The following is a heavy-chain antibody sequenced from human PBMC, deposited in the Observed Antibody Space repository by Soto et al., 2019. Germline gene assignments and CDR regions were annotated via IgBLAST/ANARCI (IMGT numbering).Heavy chain of an antibody. J-gene: IGHJ4*02. D-gene: IGHD4-4*01. CDR1: GFTFDDYA. V-gene: IGHV3-9*01. CDR2: ISWNSGSI. Sequence: EVQLVESGGGLVQPGRSLRLSCAASGFTFDDYAMHWVRQAPGKGPEWVSGISWNSGSIGYADSVKGRFTISRDNAKNSLYLQMNSLRAEDTALYYCAKGTYYSIPPGFDYWGQGTLVTVSS. CDR3: AKGTYYSIPPGFDY.